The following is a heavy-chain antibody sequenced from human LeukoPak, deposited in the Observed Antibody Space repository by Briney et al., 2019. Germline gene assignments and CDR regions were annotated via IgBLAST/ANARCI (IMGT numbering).Heavy chain of an antibody. J-gene: IGHJ4*02. Sequence: PGGSLRVSCTATGFTFGDYVMSLFRQAPGKGLEWGCFIRNKAYGETTAYASSVKGRFTISRDDSKRIAYLQMNSLKTEDTAVYYCTRNPAYFDSWGQGTLVTVSS. D-gene: IGHD2-2*01. CDR1: GFTFGDYV. CDR3: TRNPAYFDS. CDR2: IRNKAYGETT. V-gene: IGHV3-49*03.